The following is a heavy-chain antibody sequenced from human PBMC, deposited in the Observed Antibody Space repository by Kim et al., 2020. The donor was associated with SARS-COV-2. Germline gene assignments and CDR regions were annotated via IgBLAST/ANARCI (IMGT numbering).Heavy chain of an antibody. CDR1: GFTFSNAW. Sequence: GGSLRLSCAASGFTFSNAWMSWVRQAPGKGLEWVGRSKSKTDGGTTDYAAPVKGRFTISRDDSKNTLYLQMNSLKTEDTAVYYCGSDFWSGSYYYGMDVWGQGTTVTVSS. CDR3: GSDFWSGSYYYGMDV. J-gene: IGHJ6*02. D-gene: IGHD3-3*01. V-gene: IGHV3-15*01. CDR2: SKSKTDGGTT.